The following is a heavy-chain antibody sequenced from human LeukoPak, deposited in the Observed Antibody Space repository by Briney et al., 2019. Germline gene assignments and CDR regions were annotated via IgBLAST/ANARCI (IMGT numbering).Heavy chain of an antibody. CDR1: RFSFSNYA. D-gene: IGHD3-10*01. V-gene: IGHV3-30*04. Sequence: GRSLRLSCAASRFSFSNYAMHWVRQDSGRGLEWLAVISHDGINTYYAGSVKGRFTISRDNSKNTLFLRMNSLRAEDTAVYYCARDRSYGSGTYYFDYWGQGTLVTVSS. J-gene: IGHJ4*02. CDR2: ISHDGINT. CDR3: ARDRSYGSGTYYFDY.